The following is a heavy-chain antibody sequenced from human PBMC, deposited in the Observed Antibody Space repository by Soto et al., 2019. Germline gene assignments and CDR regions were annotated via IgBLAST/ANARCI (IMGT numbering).Heavy chain of an antibody. D-gene: IGHD4-17*01. J-gene: IGHJ3*02. CDR1: GGSITSGTYY. V-gene: IGHV4-31*03. CDR2: IHYSGST. Sequence: TLSLTCSVSGGSITSGTYYWSWIRQHPGKGLEWIGYIHYSGSTYYNPSLKSRVAISLDTSKNQFSLKLSSVTAADTAVYYCASDLGDSGAFHIWGQGTMVTVSS. CDR3: ASDLGDSGAFHI.